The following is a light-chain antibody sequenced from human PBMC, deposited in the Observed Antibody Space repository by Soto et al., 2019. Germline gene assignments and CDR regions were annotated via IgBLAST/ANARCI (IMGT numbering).Light chain of an antibody. CDR2: DAS. Sequence: DMQMTHSPCALSASVCNGASITCRTSQSISSWLAWYQQKPGKAPKLLIYDASSLESGVPSRFSGSGSGTEFTLTISSLQPDDFATYYCQQYSSSSEWTFGQGTKVDIK. CDR3: QQYSSSSEWT. CDR1: QSISSW. J-gene: IGKJ1*01. V-gene: IGKV1-5*01.